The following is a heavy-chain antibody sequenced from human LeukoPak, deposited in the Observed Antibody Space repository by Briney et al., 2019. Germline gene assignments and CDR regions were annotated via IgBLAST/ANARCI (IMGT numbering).Heavy chain of an antibody. Sequence: SETLSLTCTDSGGSISSSRYYWGWIRQPPGKGLEWIGSIYYSGSTYYNPSLKSRVTISVDTSKNQFSLKLSSVTAADTAVYYCARDKVRITMVRGVMEAWFDPWGQGTLVTVSS. CDR2: IYYSGST. J-gene: IGHJ5*02. CDR3: ARDKVRITMVRGVMEAWFDP. CDR1: GGSISSSRYY. V-gene: IGHV4-39*07. D-gene: IGHD3-10*01.